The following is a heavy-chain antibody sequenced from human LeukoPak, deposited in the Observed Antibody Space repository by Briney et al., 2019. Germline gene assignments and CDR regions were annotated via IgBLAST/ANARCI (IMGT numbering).Heavy chain of an antibody. Sequence: SVKVSCKTSRGSFNNYAITWVRQAPGQGLEWMGGMTPIFGPAKYAEKFQDRVTITADESTSTAYMELGSLRSEDTALYYCAGSHQSVLRFLEWLYYVGVWGKGTAVTVSS. CDR3: AGSHQSVLRFLEWLYYVGV. V-gene: IGHV1-69*01. CDR1: RGSFNNYA. J-gene: IGHJ6*03. CDR2: MTPIFGPA. D-gene: IGHD3-3*01.